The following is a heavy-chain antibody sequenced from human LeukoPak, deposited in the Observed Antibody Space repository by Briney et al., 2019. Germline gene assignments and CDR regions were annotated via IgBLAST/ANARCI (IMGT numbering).Heavy chain of an antibody. CDR2: INHSGST. V-gene: IGHV4-34*01. J-gene: IGHJ4*02. D-gene: IGHD6-13*01. Sequence: SETLSLTCAVYGGSFSGYYWSWIRQPPGKGLEWIGEINHSGSTNYNPSLKSRVTISVDTSKNQFSLKLSSVTAADTAVYCCARIGRGSSCQADYWGQGTLVTVSS. CDR3: ARIGRGSSCQADY. CDR1: GGSFSGYY.